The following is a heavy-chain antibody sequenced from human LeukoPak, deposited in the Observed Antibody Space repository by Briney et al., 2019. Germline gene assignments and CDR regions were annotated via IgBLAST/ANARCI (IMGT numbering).Heavy chain of an antibody. V-gene: IGHV4-4*07. CDR2: IYTSGST. J-gene: IGHJ4*02. CDR1: GGSISSYY. Sequence: ASETLSLTCTVSGGSISSYYWSWIRQPAGKGLEWIGRIYTSGSTNYNPSLKSRVTMSVDTSKNQFSLKLSSVTAADTAVYYCAGVDSSSWSEHFFDYWGQGTLVTVSS. D-gene: IGHD6-13*01. CDR3: AGVDSSSWSEHFFDY.